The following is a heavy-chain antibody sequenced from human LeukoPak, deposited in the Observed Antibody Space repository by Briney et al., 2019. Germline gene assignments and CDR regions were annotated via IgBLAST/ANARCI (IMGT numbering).Heavy chain of an antibody. CDR1: GYTFTSYG. J-gene: IGHJ4*02. CDR2: ISAYNGNT. CDR3: ARVPRAARSPLNIDY. Sequence: ASVKVSCKASGYTFTSYGISWVRQAPGQGLEWMGWISAYNGNTNYAQKLQGRVTMTTDTSTSTAYMELRSLRSDDTAVYYCARVPRAARSPLNIDYRGQGTLVTVSS. D-gene: IGHD6-6*01. V-gene: IGHV1-18*01.